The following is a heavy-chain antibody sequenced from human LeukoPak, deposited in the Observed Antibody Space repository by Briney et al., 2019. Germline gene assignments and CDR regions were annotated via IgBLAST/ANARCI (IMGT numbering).Heavy chain of an antibody. CDR3: AVRWFGELYPYY. CDR2: INPNSGGT. Sequence: RASVKVSCKAAGYTFTGYYMHWVRQAPGQGLEWMGWINPNSGGTSYAQKFQGRATMTRDTSISTAYMELSGLRSDDTAVYYCAVRWFGELYPYYWGQGTLVTVSS. V-gene: IGHV1-2*02. D-gene: IGHD3-10*01. CDR1: GYTFTGYY. J-gene: IGHJ4*02.